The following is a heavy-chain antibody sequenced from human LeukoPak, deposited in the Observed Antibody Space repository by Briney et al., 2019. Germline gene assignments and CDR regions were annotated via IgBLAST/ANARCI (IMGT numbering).Heavy chain of an antibody. J-gene: IGHJ5*02. CDR1: GGSFSGYY. CDR2: IYTSGGT. Sequence: SETLSLTCAVYGGSFSGYYWSWIRQPPGKGLEWIGRIYTSGGTNYNPSLKSRVTMSVDTSKNQFSLKLSSVTAADTAVYYCAREVLATVTTRWFDPWGQRTLVTVSS. V-gene: IGHV4-4*07. CDR3: AREVLATVTTRWFDP. D-gene: IGHD4-17*01.